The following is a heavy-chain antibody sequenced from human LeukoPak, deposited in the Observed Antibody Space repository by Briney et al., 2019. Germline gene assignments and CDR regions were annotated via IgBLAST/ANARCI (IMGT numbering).Heavy chain of an antibody. Sequence: GGSLRLSCTASGFSVTSKYVTWVRQAPGEGLEWVSVIYIGDSADYAESVKGRFIISRDNFKNTLYLQMNNLRVEDTAVYYCVTDRDPHYGMDFWGQGTTVTVSS. V-gene: IGHV3-53*01. CDR1: GFSVTSKY. CDR3: VTDRDPHYGMDF. CDR2: IYIGDSA. J-gene: IGHJ6*02. D-gene: IGHD3-10*01.